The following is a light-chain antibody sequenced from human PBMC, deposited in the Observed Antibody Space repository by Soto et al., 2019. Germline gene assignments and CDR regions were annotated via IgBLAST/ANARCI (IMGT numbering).Light chain of an antibody. CDR2: LGS. CDR1: ESLLHSNGYTY. CDR3: MQSLQTRT. V-gene: IGKV2-28*01. Sequence: DIVMTQSPLSLPVTPGEPASISCRSSESLLHSNGYTYLDWYLQKPGQSPQLLIYLGSNRASGVPDRFSGSGSGTDFTLKISXVEAEDVGVYYCMQSLQTRTFGGGTKVDTK. J-gene: IGKJ4*01.